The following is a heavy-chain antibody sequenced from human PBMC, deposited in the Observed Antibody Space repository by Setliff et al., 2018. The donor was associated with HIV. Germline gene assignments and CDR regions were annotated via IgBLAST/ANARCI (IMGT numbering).Heavy chain of an antibody. CDR1: GGSMSTYY. J-gene: IGHJ6*03. D-gene: IGHD2-15*01. CDR2: VYTSGST. Sequence: SETLSLTCSVSGGSMSTYYWSWIRQPAGKRLEWIGRVYTSGSTIYNPSLRSRVTMSVDTSKKHFSLKLKSVTAADTAVYYCALTGHRLLRGYMDVWGKGTTVTVSS. CDR3: ALTGHRLLRGYMDV. V-gene: IGHV4-4*07.